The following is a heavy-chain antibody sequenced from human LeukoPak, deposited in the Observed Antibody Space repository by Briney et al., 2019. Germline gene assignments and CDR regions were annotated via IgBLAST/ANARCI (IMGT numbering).Heavy chain of an antibody. D-gene: IGHD1-26*01. J-gene: IGHJ2*01. V-gene: IGHV4-59*01. CDR2: INYSGST. CDR1: GGSISSYY. Sequence: SETLSLTCTVSGGSISSYYWSWIRQPPGKGLEWIGYINYSGSTNSNPSLKSRVTISVDTSKNQFSLKLSSVTAADTAVYYCARYRGSYYWYFDLWGRGTLVTVSS. CDR3: ARYRGSYYWYFDL.